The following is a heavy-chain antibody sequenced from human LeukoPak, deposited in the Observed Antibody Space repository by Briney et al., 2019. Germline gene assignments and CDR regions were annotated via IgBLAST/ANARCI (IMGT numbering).Heavy chain of an antibody. J-gene: IGHJ4*02. D-gene: IGHD1-26*01. V-gene: IGHV3-30*04. CDR2: ISNDGGTK. CDR3: AGAHSGTYYNYYLDY. Sequence: PGGSLRLSCAASGFTFSSYAMHWVRQAPGKGLEWVAVISNDGGTKYYPDSVKGRFTISRDNSRNTLYLQMNSLRAEDTAVYYCAGAHSGTYYNYYLDYWGQGTLVTVSS. CDR1: GFTFSSYA.